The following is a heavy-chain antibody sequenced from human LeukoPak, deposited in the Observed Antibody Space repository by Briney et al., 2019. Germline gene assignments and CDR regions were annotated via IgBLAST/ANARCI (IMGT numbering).Heavy chain of an antibody. D-gene: IGHD3-3*01. CDR2: MNPNSGNT. CDR3: ARGLKAYYDFWSGYSNGYWFDP. CDR1: GYTFTSYD. J-gene: IGHJ5*02. Sequence: ASVKVSCKASGYTFTSYDINWVRQATGQGLEWIGWMNPNSGNTGYAQKFQGRVTITRNTSISTAYMELSSLRSEDTAVYYCARGLKAYYDFWSGYSNGYWFDPCGQGTLVTVSS. V-gene: IGHV1-8*01.